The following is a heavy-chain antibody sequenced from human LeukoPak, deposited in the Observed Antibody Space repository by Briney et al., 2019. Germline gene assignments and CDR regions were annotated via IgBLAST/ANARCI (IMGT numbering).Heavy chain of an antibody. Sequence: GASVKVSCTASGYTFVTYGINWVRQAPGQGLEWMGWISAYNGNKEYAQKFQGRVTMTTDTSTSTAYMELRSLRSDDTAVYYCARDYDILTGSHYWGQGTLVIVSS. V-gene: IGHV1-18*01. CDR1: GYTFVTYG. CDR2: ISAYNGNK. J-gene: IGHJ4*02. D-gene: IGHD3-9*01. CDR3: ARDYDILTGSHY.